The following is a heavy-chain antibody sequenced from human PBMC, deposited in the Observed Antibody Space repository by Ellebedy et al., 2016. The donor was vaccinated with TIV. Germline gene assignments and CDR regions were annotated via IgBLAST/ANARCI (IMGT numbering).Heavy chain of an antibody. CDR1: GYTFTSYD. D-gene: IGHD2-8*01. Sequence: AASVKVSCKASGYTFTSYDINWVRQATGQGLEWMGWMNPNSGNTGYAQKFQGRVTMTRNTSITTAYMELSSLRSEDTAVYYCATDLRYCSNDVCFKRYDAFDIWGQGTMVTVSS. J-gene: IGHJ3*02. CDR3: ATDLRYCSNDVCFKRYDAFDI. V-gene: IGHV1-8*01. CDR2: MNPNSGNT.